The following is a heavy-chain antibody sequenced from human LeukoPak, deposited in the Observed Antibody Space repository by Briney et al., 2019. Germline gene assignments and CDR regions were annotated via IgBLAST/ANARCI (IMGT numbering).Heavy chain of an antibody. CDR1: GFSLSTSGMC. V-gene: IGHV2-70*11. Sequence: SGPALVKPTQTLTLTCTFSGFSLSTSGMCVSWIRQPPGKALEWLARIDWDDDKYYSTSLKTRLTISKATSKNQVVLTMTNMDPVDTATYYCARIHLGHYYDSSGYSWGQGTLVTVSS. CDR2: IDWDDDK. CDR3: ARIHLGHYYDSSGYS. J-gene: IGHJ5*02. D-gene: IGHD3-22*01.